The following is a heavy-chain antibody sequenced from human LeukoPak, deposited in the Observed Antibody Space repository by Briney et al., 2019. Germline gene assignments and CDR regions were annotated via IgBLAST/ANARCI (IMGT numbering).Heavy chain of an antibody. V-gene: IGHV3-7*01. J-gene: IGHJ3*02. CDR2: IKQDGSEK. CDR3: ARTVRGIVMPQNAFDI. Sequence: GGSLRLSCAASGFTFSNYWMSWVPQAPGKGLEWVANIKQDGSEKYYVDSVKGRFTISRDNAKNALYLQMDSLRVEDTAVYYCARTVRGIVMPQNAFDIWGQGTKVTVSS. D-gene: IGHD3-22*01. CDR1: GFTFSNYW.